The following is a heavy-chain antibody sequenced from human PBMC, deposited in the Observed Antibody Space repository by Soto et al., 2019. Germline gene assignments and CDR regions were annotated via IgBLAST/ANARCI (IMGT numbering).Heavy chain of an antibody. J-gene: IGHJ6*02. CDR3: ARNKRARRPSEMDV. CDR2: ISAYNGNT. D-gene: IGHD6-6*01. CDR1: GYTFTSYG. V-gene: IGHV1-18*01. Sequence: GASVKGSCKASGYTFTSYGISWVRQAPGQGLEWMGWISAYNGNTNYAQKLQGRVTMTTDTSTSTAYMELRSLRSDDTAVYYCARNKRARRPSEMDVWGQGTTVTVSS.